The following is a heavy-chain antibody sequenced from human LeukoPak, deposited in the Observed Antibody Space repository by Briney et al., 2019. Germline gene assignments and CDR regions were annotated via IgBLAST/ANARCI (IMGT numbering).Heavy chain of an antibody. CDR3: ARDRSDYVWGSYRDY. J-gene: IGHJ4*02. V-gene: IGHV3-11*01. D-gene: IGHD3-16*02. CDR2: ISSSGSTI. Sequence: GGSLRLSCAASGFTFSDYYMSWIRQAPGKGLEWLSYISSSGSTIYYADSVKGRFTISRDNAKNSLYLQMNSLRAEDTAVYYCARDRSDYVWGSYRDYWGQGTLVTVSS. CDR1: GFTFSDYY.